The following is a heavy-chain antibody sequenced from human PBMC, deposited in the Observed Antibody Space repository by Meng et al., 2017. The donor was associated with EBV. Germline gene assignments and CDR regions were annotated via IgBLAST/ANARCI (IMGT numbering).Heavy chain of an antibody. CDR2: IYYSGST. D-gene: IGHD6-13*01. CDR1: GGSISSSSYY. CDR3: ARRGYSSSRTEFDP. J-gene: IGHJ5*02. Sequence: QLQLQESGPGLVKPSXXLSLTXXVSGGSISSSSYYWGWIRQPPGKGLEWIGSIYYSGSTYYNPSLKSRVTISVDTSKNQFSLKLSSVTAADTAVYYCARRGYSSSRTEFDPWGQGTLGTVSS. V-gene: IGHV4-39*07.